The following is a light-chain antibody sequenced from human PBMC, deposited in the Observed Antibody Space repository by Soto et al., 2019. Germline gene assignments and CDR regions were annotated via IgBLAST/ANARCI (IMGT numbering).Light chain of an antibody. CDR3: SSYTGSSTVI. CDR2: DVR. V-gene: IGLV2-14*01. J-gene: IGLJ2*01. CDR1: SSDVGGYNY. Sequence: QSALTQPASVSGSPGQSITISCTGTSSDVGGYNYVSWYQQHPGKPPKFIIYDVRNRPSGVSNRFSGSRSGNTASLTISGLQAEDEADYYCSSYTGSSTVIFGGGTKLTVL.